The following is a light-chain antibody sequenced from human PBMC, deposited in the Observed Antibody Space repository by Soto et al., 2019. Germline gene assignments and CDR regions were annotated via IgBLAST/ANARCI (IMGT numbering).Light chain of an antibody. CDR3: LQDYSYPWT. Sequence: AIQLTQSPSSLSASVGDRVTITCQASQDISNYLNWYQQKPGKAPKLLIHAASSLESGVPTRFSGSGSGTDFTFTISSLQAEDFATYYCLQDYSYPWTFGQGTKVDIK. CDR1: QDISNY. CDR2: AAS. J-gene: IGKJ1*01. V-gene: IGKV1-6*01.